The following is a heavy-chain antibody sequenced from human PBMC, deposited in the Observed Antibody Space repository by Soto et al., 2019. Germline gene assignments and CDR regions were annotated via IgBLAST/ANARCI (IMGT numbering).Heavy chain of an antibody. V-gene: IGHV3-72*01. J-gene: IGHJ4*02. CDR1: GFTFSDHY. Sequence: EVQLVESGGGLVQPEGSLRLSCVASGFTFSDHYMDWVRQAPGKGLEWVGRIRNKVMTYTTEYAASVKGRFTVSRDDSSISLYLEMRSLKPAVTAMHYCSRVSRLTTPYSTDCWCQGTVVTVPS. D-gene: IGHD2-15*01. CDR2: IRNKVMTYTT. CDR3: SRVSRLTTPYSTDC.